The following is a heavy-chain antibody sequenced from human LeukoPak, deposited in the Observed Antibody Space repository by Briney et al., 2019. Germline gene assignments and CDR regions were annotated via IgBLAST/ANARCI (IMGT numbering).Heavy chain of an antibody. CDR2: ISAYNGNT. J-gene: IGHJ4*02. CDR3: ARDEIVVVTTGYYFDY. V-gene: IGHV1-18*01. Sequence: ASVKVSCKASGYTFTSYGISWVRQAPGQGLEWMRWISAYNGNTNYAQKLQGRVTMTTDTSTSTAYMELRSLRSDDTAVYYCARDEIVVVTTGYYFDYWGQGTLVTVSS. CDR1: GYTFTSYG. D-gene: IGHD3-22*01.